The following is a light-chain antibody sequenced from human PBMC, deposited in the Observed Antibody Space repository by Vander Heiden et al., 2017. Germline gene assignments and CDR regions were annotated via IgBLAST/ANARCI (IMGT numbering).Light chain of an antibody. CDR1: QSVSSY. Sequence: DIWLTQSPPTLSLSRGDRATLSCRASQSVSSYLAWYQQRPGQAPRLLIYDASHRATGIPAMFSGSGCGTDLTLTISSLEPEDFAVYYCQQRSSGPPEVTFGGGTKVEIK. CDR3: QQRSSGPPEVT. V-gene: IGKV3-11*01. J-gene: IGKJ4*01. CDR2: DAS.